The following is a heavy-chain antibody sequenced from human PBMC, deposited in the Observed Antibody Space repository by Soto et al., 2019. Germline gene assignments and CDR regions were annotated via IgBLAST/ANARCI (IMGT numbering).Heavy chain of an antibody. Sequence: QVQLVQSGAEVKKPGASVRVSCKASGYTFTHYYIHWVRQAPGQGIEWMGIINPNGGITTYAQKFRAGFSMTRDTSTSTVYLELISLRSEDSAVYYCATSVNSAMAFDYWGQGTLVTVSS. J-gene: IGHJ4*02. V-gene: IGHV1-46*01. CDR1: GYTFTHYY. CDR2: INPNGGIT. D-gene: IGHD5-18*01. CDR3: ATSVNSAMAFDY.